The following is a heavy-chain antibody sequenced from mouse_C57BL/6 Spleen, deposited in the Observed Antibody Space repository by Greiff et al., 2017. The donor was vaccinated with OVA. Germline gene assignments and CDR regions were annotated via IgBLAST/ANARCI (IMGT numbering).Heavy chain of an antibody. CDR2: IDPEDGDT. D-gene: IGHD2-4*01. V-gene: IGHV14-1*01. J-gene: IGHJ3*01. CDR3: TTDYDYAVWFAY. Sequence: VQLQQSGAELVRPGASVKLSCTASGFNIKDYYMHWVKQRPEQGLEWIGRIDPEDGDTDYAPKFQGQSTMTADTSSNTAYLQLSSLTSEDTAVYYCTTDYDYAVWFAYWGQGTLVTVSA. CDR1: GFNIKDYY.